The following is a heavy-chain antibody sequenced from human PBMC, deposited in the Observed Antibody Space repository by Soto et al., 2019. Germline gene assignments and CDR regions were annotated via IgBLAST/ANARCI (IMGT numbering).Heavy chain of an antibody. V-gene: IGHV3-7*01. J-gene: IGHJ4*02. CDR1: GFTFRIYW. CDR2: INPDGSEK. CDR3: SRSLDS. Sequence: PWGSLRLSCAASGFTFRIYWMDWVRQAPGKGLEWVANINPDGSEKHHVDSVRGRFTISRDNAKNSLYLQMSSLTAEDSALYFCSRSLDSWGQGTLVTVSS.